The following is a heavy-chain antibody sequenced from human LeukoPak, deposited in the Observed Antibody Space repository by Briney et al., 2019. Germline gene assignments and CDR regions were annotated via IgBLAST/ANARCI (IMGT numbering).Heavy chain of an antibody. V-gene: IGHV3-30*03. CDR3: ASTVTSNKVQH. CDR2: ISFDGSDK. J-gene: IGHJ1*01. D-gene: IGHD4-17*01. Sequence: GGSLRLSCAPSGFSFSRNGMHGVRQAPGKGLEWVAVISFDGSDKFHADSVKGRFPISRENSKNTLYLQMNRLRAEDTAVYFCASTVTSNKVQHWGQETLVTVSS. CDR1: GFSFSRNG.